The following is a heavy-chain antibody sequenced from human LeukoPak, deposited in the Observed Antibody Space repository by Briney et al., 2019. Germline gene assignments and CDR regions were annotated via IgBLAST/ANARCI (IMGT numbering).Heavy chain of an antibody. Sequence: GASVKVSCKASGYTFTSYGISWVRQAPGQGLEWMGWISAYNGNTNYAQKLQGRVTMTTDTSTSTAYMELRSLRSDDTAVYYCARGGDYDFWSGYYSNLDYWGQGTLVPVSS. CDR1: GYTFTSYG. D-gene: IGHD3-3*01. CDR2: ISAYNGNT. J-gene: IGHJ4*02. V-gene: IGHV1-18*01. CDR3: ARGGDYDFWSGYYSNLDY.